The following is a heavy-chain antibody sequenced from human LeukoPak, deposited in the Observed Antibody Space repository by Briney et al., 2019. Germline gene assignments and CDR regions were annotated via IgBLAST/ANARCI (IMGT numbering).Heavy chain of an antibody. D-gene: IGHD3-22*01. J-gene: IGHJ4*02. CDR3: ARQSPVRDHYYDSSGPLDY. V-gene: IGHV3-7*01. CDR2: IKQDGSEQ. CDR1: GFTFSSYW. Sequence: PGGSLRLSCAASGFTFSSYWMTWVRQAPGKGLEWVANIKQDGSEQYYVDSVKGRFTISRDSAKNSLCLQMNSLRAEDTAEYYCARQSPVRDHYYDSSGPLDYWGQRTLVTVSS.